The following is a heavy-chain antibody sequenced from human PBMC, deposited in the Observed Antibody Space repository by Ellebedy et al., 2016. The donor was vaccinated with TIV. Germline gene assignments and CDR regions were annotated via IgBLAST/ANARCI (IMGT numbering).Heavy chain of an antibody. CDR1: GDTFTRYY. CDR3: ARVRRGSSGMDV. V-gene: IGHV1-2*02. D-gene: IGHD3-22*01. J-gene: IGHJ6*02. Sequence: ASVKVSCKSSGDTFTRYYFHWVRQAPGQGLEWMGVIDPSVGSTTYAQKFQGRVTMTRDTSVNTAYMELSRLQSDDTATYYCARVRRGSSGMDVWGQGTTVTVS. CDR2: IDPSVGST.